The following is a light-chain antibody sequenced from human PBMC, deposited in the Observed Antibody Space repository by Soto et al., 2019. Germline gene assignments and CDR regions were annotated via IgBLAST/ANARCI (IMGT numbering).Light chain of an antibody. CDR3: CSYAGSRNWV. CDR1: SSDVGSYNL. Sequence: QSVLTQPASVSGSPGQSITISCTGTSSDVGSYNLVSWYQQHPSKAPKLMIYEGSKRPSGVSNRFSGSKSGNTASLTISGLQAEDEADYYCCSYAGSRNWVFGGGTKLTVL. V-gene: IGLV2-23*01. CDR2: EGS. J-gene: IGLJ3*02.